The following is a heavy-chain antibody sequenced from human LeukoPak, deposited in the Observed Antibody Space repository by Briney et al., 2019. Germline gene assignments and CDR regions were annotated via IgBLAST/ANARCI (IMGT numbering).Heavy chain of an antibody. J-gene: IGHJ4*02. D-gene: IGHD3-10*01. V-gene: IGHV4-59*11. CDR1: GGSINSHY. CDR3: ASRPADTTWYGVFDY. Sequence: SETLSLTCSVSGGSINSHYWSWIRQPPGRRLEWIGYIFNTGNTNYNPSLAGRVTMSVDTSRAQFFLRLSPVTAADTAIYYCASRPADTTWYGVFDYWSQETLVTVSS. CDR2: IFNTGNT.